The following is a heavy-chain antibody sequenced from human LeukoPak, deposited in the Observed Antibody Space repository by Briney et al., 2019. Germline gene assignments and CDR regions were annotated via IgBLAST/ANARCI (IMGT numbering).Heavy chain of an antibody. CDR3: ARDWFSDSSGYYPSPGFDY. J-gene: IGHJ4*02. CDR2: INPSGGST. V-gene: IGHV1-46*01. CDR1: GYTFTSYY. Sequence: ASVKVSCKASGYTFTSYYMHWVRQAPGQGLEWVGIINPSGGSTSYAQKFQGRVTMTRDTSTSTVYMELSSLRSEDTAVYSCARDWFSDSSGYYPSPGFDYWGRGTLVTVSS. D-gene: IGHD3-22*01.